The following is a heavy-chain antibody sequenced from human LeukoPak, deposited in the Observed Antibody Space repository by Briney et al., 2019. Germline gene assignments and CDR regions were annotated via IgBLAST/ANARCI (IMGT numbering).Heavy chain of an antibody. Sequence: GGSLRLSCAASGFMFDDYGMSWVRQAPGKGLEWVSGINWNGGSTGYADSVKGRFTISRDNAKNSLYLQMNSLRAEDTAVYYCAKGSGDPSFYNHYFDYWGQGTLVTVSS. D-gene: IGHD3-10*01. J-gene: IGHJ4*02. CDR3: AKGSGDPSFYNHYFDY. CDR1: GFMFDDYG. V-gene: IGHV3-20*04. CDR2: INWNGGST.